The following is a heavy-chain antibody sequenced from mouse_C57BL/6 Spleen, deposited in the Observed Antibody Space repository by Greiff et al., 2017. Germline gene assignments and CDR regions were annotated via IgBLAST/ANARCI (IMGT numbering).Heavy chain of an antibody. D-gene: IGHD1-1*01. CDR1: GYTFTSYW. CDR3: ARISITTVVAPNY. V-gene: IGHV1-72*01. J-gene: IGHJ2*01. Sequence: VQLQQSGASVKLSCKASGYTFTSYWMHWVKQRPGRGLEWIGRIDPNSGGTKYNEKFKSKATLTVDKPSSTAYMQLSSLTSEDSAVYYCARISITTVVAPNYWGQGTTLTVSS. CDR2: IDPNSGGT.